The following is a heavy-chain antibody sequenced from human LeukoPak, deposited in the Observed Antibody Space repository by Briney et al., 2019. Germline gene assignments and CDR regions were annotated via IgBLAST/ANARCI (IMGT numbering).Heavy chain of an antibody. CDR3: ARDSPSGSYRHLYYYYGMDV. D-gene: IGHD1-26*01. J-gene: IGHJ6*02. CDR2: INPSGGST. CDR1: GYTFTSYY. V-gene: IGHV1-46*01. Sequence: ASVKVSCKASGYTFTSYYMHWVRQAPGQGLEWMGIINPSGGSTSYAQKFQGRVTMTRDTSTSTAYMELRSLRSDDTAVYYCARDSPSGSYRHLYYYYGMDVWGQGTTVTVSS.